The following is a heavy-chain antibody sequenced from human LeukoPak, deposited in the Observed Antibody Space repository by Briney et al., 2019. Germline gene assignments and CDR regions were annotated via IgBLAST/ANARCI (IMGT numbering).Heavy chain of an antibody. V-gene: IGHV6-1*01. CDR1: GDSVSNTA. D-gene: IGHD2-2*01. Sequence: SQTLSLTCAISGDSVSNTAWNWIRQSPSRGLEWLGRTYYRSKWYNDYAVSVKSRITINPDTSKNQFSLQLNSVTPEDTAVYYCARGGRGYCTSSSCYFDYWGQGTLVTVSS. CDR3: ARGGRGYCTSSSCYFDY. CDR2: TYYRSKWYN. J-gene: IGHJ4*02.